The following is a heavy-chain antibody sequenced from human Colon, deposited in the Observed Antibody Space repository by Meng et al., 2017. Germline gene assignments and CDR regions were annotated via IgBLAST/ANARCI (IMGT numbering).Heavy chain of an antibody. J-gene: IGHJ4*02. CDR1: CGSVSSTSYY. Sequence: VRPSESLSLPSTLYCGSVSSTSYYWSWIRQTPGKGLEWIGYVYYTGSANYNPSLKSRVTISVDTSKNHFSLNLTSVTAADTAVYYCARGRGSYSSIDFWGQGTLVTVSS. CDR2: VYYTGSA. D-gene: IGHD1-26*01. V-gene: IGHV4-61*03. CDR3: ARGRGSYSSIDF.